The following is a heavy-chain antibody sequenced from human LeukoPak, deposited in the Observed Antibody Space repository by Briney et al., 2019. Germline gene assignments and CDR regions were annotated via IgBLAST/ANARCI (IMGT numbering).Heavy chain of an antibody. J-gene: IGHJ5*01. D-gene: IGHD3-16*01. V-gene: IGHV3-30*02. CDR3: VKGGSISHNWFDS. CDR2: ILNDGTWE. CDR1: GFTYSDYG. Sequence: GGSLRLSCAASGFTYSDYGVHWVRQAPGRGLEWVAFILNDGTWEYYPDSVKGRLTISRDNSRNALYLQMNSVRLEDTAIYYCVKGGSISHNWFDSWGQGTLVTVSS.